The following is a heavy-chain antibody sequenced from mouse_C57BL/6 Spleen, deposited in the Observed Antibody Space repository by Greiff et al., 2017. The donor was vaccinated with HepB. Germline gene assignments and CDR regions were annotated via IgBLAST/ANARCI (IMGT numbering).Heavy chain of an antibody. CDR2: IYPGSGST. D-gene: IGHD2-1*01. CDR1: GYTFTSYW. CDR3: ARWGNYPNYYAMDY. V-gene: IGHV1-55*01. J-gene: IGHJ4*01. Sequence: QVQLKQPGAELVKPGASVKMSCKASGYTFTSYWITWVKQRPGQGLEWIGDIYPGSGSTNYNEKFKSKATLTVDTSSSTAYMQLSSLTSEDSAVYYCARWGNYPNYYAMDYWGQGTSVTVSS.